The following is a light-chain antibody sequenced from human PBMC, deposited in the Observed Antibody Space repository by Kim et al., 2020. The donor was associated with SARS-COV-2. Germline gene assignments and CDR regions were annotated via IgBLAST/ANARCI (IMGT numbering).Light chain of an antibody. V-gene: IGLV3-1*01. Sequence: SYELTQPPSVSVSPGQTASITCSGDKLGNKYACWYQQKPGQSPVLVIYQDSKRPSGIPERFSGSNSGNTATLTISGTQAMDEADYYCQTWDSNTGVFGTGTKVTV. J-gene: IGLJ1*01. CDR3: QTWDSNTGV. CDR2: QDS. CDR1: KLGNKY.